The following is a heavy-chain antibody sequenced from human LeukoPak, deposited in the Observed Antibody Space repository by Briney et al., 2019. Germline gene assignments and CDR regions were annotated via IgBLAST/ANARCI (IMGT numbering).Heavy chain of an antibody. V-gene: IGHV5-51*01. J-gene: IGHJ4*02. CDR2: MYPGDSDT. CDR3: ARGDYGDFRVFYTLFDY. D-gene: IGHD4-17*01. CDR1: GYTFTNYW. Sequence: PGESLKISCKGSGYTFTNYWIGWVRQMPGKGLEWMGIMYPGDSDTRYSPSFQGQVIISADKSISTAYLQWSSLKASDTAMYYCARGDYGDFRVFYTLFDYWGQGTLVTVSS.